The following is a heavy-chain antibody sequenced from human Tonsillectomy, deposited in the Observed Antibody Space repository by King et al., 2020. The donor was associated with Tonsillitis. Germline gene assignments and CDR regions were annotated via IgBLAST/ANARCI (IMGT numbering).Heavy chain of an antibody. V-gene: IGHV3-33*08. CDR2: IWYDGSNK. D-gene: IGHD6-19*01. J-gene: IGHJ4*02. CDR3: AREGSMYSSGWYYFDY. Sequence: VQLVESGGGVVQPGRSLRLSCAASGFTFSSYGVHWVRQAPGKGLEWVAVIWYDGSNKYYADSVKGRFTISRDNSKNTLYLQMNSLRAEDTAVYYCAREGSMYSSGWYYFDYWGQGTLVTVSS. CDR1: GFTFSSYG.